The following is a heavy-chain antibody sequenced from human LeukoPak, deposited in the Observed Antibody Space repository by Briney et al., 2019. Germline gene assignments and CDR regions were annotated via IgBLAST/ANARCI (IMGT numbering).Heavy chain of an antibody. CDR2: IYYSGST. CDR1: GGSISSSSYY. Sequence: SETLSLTCTVSGGSISSSSYYWGWIRQPPGKGLEWIGSIYYSGSTYYNPSLKSRVTISVDTSKNQFSLKLSSVTAADTAVYYCARSASGQYGSGSYFLYWFDPWGQGTLVTVSS. CDR3: ARSASGQYGSGSYFLYWFDP. V-gene: IGHV4-39*07. J-gene: IGHJ5*02. D-gene: IGHD3-10*01.